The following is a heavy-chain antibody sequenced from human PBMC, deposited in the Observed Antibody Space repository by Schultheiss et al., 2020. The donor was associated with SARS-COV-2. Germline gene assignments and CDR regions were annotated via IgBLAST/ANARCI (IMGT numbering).Heavy chain of an antibody. D-gene: IGHD3-3*01. J-gene: IGHJ6*02. CDR1: GGSFSGYY. CDR2: IYHSGST. V-gene: IGHV4-34*09. CDR3: ARASFSYGMDV. Sequence: SETLSLTCAVYGGSFSGYYWSWIRQPPGKGLEWIGEIYHSGSTYYNPSLKSRVTISVDTSKNQFSLKLSSVTAADTAVYYCARASFSYGMDVWGQGTTVTVSS.